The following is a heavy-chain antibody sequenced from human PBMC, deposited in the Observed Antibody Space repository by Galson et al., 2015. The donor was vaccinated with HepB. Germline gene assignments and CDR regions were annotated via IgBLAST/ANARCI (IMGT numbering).Heavy chain of an antibody. CDR1: GFTFSSYA. CDR3: ARELMVRGVILDY. CDR2: ISYDGSNK. V-gene: IGHV3-30-3*01. Sequence: SLRLSCAASGFTFSSYAMHWVRQAPGKGLEWVAVISYDGSNKYYADSAKGRFTISRDNSKNTLYLQMNSLRAEDTAVYYCARELMVRGVILDYWGQGTLVTVSS. J-gene: IGHJ4*02. D-gene: IGHD3-10*01.